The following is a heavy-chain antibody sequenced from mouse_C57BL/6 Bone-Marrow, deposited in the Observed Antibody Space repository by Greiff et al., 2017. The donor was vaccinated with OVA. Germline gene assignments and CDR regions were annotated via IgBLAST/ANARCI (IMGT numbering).Heavy chain of an antibody. CDR2: INYDGSST. V-gene: IGHV5-16*01. J-gene: IGHJ4*01. CDR3: AREGGAVPYYYAMDY. CDR1: GFTFSDYY. Sequence: EVMLVESEGGLVQPGSSMKLSCTASGFTFSDYYMAWVRQVPEKGLEWVANINYDGSSTYYLASLKSRFIISRDNAKNILYLQMSSLKSEDTATYYCAREGGAVPYYYAMDYWGQGTSVTVSS.